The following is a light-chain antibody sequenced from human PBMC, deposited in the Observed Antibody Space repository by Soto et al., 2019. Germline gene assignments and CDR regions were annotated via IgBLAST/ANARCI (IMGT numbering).Light chain of an antibody. CDR1: QSIGGS. Sequence: EIVMTQSPATLSVSPGERATLSCRASQSIGGSLAWYQQKPGQAPSLLIYGASNRATGVPARFSGSGSGTDFTLTISSLQSEDFAVYYCQQYSNWWAFGQGIKVEIK. J-gene: IGKJ1*01. CDR3: QQYSNWWA. V-gene: IGKV3-15*01. CDR2: GAS.